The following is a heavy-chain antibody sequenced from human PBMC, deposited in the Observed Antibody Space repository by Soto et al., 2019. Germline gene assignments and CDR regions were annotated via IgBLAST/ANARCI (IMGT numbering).Heavy chain of an antibody. CDR1: GYTFTSYA. V-gene: IGHV1-3*01. J-gene: IGHJ5*02. CDR3: ARYRHFPTEVAVAGSRTTNWFDP. D-gene: IGHD6-19*01. CDR2: INAGNGNT. Sequence: ASVKVSCKASGYTFTSYAMHWVRQAPGQRLEWMGWINAGNGNTKYSQKFQGRVTITRDTSAGTAYMELSSRRSEDTAVYYCARYRHFPTEVAVAGSRTTNWFDPWGQGTLVTVSS.